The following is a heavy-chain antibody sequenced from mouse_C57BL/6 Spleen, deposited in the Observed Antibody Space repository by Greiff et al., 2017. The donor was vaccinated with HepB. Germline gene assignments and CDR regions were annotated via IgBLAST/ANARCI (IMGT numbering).Heavy chain of an antibody. J-gene: IGHJ2*01. D-gene: IGHD2-4*01. Sequence: QVQLQQSGPELVKPGASVKISCKASGYSFTSYYIHWVKQRPGQGLEWIGWIYPGSGNTKYNEKFKGKATLTADTSSSTAYMQLSSLTSEDSAVYYCARREKFGDYDGLDYWGQGTTLTVSS. V-gene: IGHV1-66*01. CDR3: ARREKFGDYDGLDY. CDR1: GYSFTSYY. CDR2: IYPGSGNT.